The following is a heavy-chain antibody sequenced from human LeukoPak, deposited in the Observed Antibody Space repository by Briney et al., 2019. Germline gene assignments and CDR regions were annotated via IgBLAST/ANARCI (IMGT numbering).Heavy chain of an antibody. D-gene: IGHD2-2*01. CDR3: ARLVVPAAMSPKGLYYFDY. J-gene: IGHJ4*02. CDR2: THYSGST. CDR1: GGSISSYY. V-gene: IGHV4-59*08. Sequence: PSETLSLTCSVSGGSISSYYWNWIRQTPGKGLQWIGYTHYSGSTNYNPSLKSRVSMSVDTSKNQFSLKLSSVTAADTAVYYCARLVVPAAMSPKGLYYFDYWGQGTLVTVSS.